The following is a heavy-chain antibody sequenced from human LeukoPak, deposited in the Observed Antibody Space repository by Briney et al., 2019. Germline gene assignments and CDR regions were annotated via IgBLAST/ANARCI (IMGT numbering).Heavy chain of an antibody. D-gene: IGHD5-12*01. CDR1: RFTLSSYW. CDR3: ARARGGYDFDY. V-gene: IGHV3-7*03. J-gene: IGHJ4*02. Sequence: GGSLRLSCAASRFTLSSYWMSWVRQAPGKGLEWVANIKQDGSEKYYVDSVKGRFTISRDNAKNSLYLQLNSLRAEGTAVYYCARARGGYDFDYWGQGTLVTVSS. CDR2: IKQDGSEK.